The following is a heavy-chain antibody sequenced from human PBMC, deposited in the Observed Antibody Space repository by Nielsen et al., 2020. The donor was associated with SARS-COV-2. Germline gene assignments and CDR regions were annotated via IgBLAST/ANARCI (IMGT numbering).Heavy chain of an antibody. Sequence: SETLSLTCTVSGGSISNVGYYWSWIRQHPGKGLEWIGYIYYSGSAQYNPSLESRVSMSVDTSNNYFSLSLTSVPAADTPVYYCARVYYGDYGAGMWFDSWGQGILVTVSS. J-gene: IGHJ5*01. CDR3: ARVYYGDYGAGMWFDS. D-gene: IGHD4-17*01. V-gene: IGHV4-31*03. CDR2: IYYSGSA. CDR1: GGSISNVGYY.